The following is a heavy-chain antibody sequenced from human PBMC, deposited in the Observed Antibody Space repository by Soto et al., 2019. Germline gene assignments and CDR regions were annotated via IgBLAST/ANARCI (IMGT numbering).Heavy chain of an antibody. Sequence: EGQLVESGGALVQPGGSLRLSCAASGFSFSEHYMDWVRQAPGKGLEWIGRSKNKANTYTTEYAASVKGRFAISRDESKDSLSLQMNSLKTEDTAVYHCARERLYCGSVCYYVMDVWGQGTTVTVSS. J-gene: IGHJ6*02. CDR3: ARERLYCGSVCYYVMDV. CDR2: SKNKANTYTT. V-gene: IGHV3-72*01. D-gene: IGHD2-21*01. CDR1: GFSFSEHY.